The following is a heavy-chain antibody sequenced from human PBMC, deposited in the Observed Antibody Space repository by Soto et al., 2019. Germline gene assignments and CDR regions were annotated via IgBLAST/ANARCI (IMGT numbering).Heavy chain of an antibody. V-gene: IGHV3-7*05. D-gene: IGHD5-18*01. CDR1: GFTFRTYW. CDR2: INLDGSEK. Sequence: EVQLVESVGGLVQPGGSLRLSCAASGFTFRTYWLSWVRQVPGKGLEWVANINLDGSEKNYVDSVKGRFTISRDNARNSLYLQMSSLRAEDTALYYCARDGSTSWYSYDYHGMDVWGQGTTVTVSS. CDR3: ARDGSTSWYSYDYHGMDV. J-gene: IGHJ6*02.